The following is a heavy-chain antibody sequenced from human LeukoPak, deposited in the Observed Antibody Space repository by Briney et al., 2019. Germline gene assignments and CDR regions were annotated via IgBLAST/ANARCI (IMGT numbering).Heavy chain of an antibody. CDR1: GGSISSHY. D-gene: IGHD4-23*01. CDR2: IYYSGST. V-gene: IGHV4-59*11. CDR3: AREAVTTVVTPYYYYYMDV. Sequence: SETLSLTCTVSGGSISSHYWSWIRQPPGKGLEWIGYIYYSGSTNCNPSLKSRVTISVDTSKNQFSLKLSSVTAADTAVYYCAREAVTTVVTPYYYYYMDVWGKGTTVTVSS. J-gene: IGHJ6*03.